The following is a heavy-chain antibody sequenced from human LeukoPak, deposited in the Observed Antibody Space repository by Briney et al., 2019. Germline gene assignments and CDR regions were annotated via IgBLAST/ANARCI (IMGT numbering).Heavy chain of an antibody. CDR1: GYTFTGYY. CDR3: ARDPTYYYYYMDV. J-gene: IGHJ6*03. Sequence: ASVKVSCKASGYTFTGYYMHWVRQAPGQGLEWMGWINPNSGGTNYAQKFQGRVTMTRDTSISTAYMELSRLRSDDTAVYYCARDPTYYYYYMDVWGKGTTVTVSS. V-gene: IGHV1-2*02. CDR2: INPNSGGT.